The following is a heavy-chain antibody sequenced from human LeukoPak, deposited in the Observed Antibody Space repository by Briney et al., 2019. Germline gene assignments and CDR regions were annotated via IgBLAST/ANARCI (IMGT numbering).Heavy chain of an antibody. V-gene: IGHV3-30-3*01. CDR2: ISYDGSNK. Sequence: GGSLRLSCAASGFTFSSYAMHWVRQAPGKGLEGVAVISYDGSNKYYADSVKGRFTISRDNSKTRLYLQMNSLRAEDTAVYYGARDHQMRDYDSSGYYPFDYWGQGTLVTVSS. D-gene: IGHD3-22*01. CDR1: GFTFSSYA. J-gene: IGHJ4*02. CDR3: ARDHQMRDYDSSGYYPFDY.